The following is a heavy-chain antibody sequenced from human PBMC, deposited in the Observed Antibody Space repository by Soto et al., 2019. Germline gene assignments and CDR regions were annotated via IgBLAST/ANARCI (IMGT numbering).Heavy chain of an antibody. CDR1: GSSINSSGYY. Sequence: SETLSLTCTVSGSSINSSGYYWGWIRQPPGKGLEWIGSMFYGVSTYYNPSLKSRVTVSVDTSKNQFSLNLRSVTAEDTAVYYCARGVRTYHRGGWFDPWGQGTLVTVSS. D-gene: IGHD3-10*01. CDR2: MFYGVST. V-gene: IGHV4-39*01. J-gene: IGHJ5*02. CDR3: ARGVRTYHRGGWFDP.